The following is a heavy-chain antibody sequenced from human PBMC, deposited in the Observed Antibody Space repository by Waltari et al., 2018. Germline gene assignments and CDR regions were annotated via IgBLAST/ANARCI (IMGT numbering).Heavy chain of an antibody. V-gene: IGHV3-64*01. Sequence: EVQLVASGGGLVQPVGSLRLSCAASGFTVSSDPMHWVRKPPWKGLEYVSAISSNGDRTYYANSVKGRFTISRDNSKNTLYLQMGSLRAEDMAVYYCARFGIAVAGTGDAFDIWGQGTMVTVSS. CDR2: ISSNGDRT. CDR1: GFTVSSDP. D-gene: IGHD6-19*01. CDR3: ARFGIAVAGTGDAFDI. J-gene: IGHJ3*02.